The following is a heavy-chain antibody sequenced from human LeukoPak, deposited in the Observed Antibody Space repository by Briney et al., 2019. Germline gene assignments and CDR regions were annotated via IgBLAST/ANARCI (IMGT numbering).Heavy chain of an antibody. J-gene: IGHJ6*03. D-gene: IGHD6-19*01. CDR2: IYPGDSDT. V-gene: IGHV5-51*01. CDR1: GYSFTSYW. CDR3: ARQSSGWSPYYYYYMDV. Sequence: GESLKISCKGSGYSFTSYWIGWVRPMPGKGLEWMGIIYPGDSDTRYSPSFQGQVTISADKSISTAYLQWSSLKASDTAMYYCARQSSGWSPYYYYYMDVWGKGTTVTISS.